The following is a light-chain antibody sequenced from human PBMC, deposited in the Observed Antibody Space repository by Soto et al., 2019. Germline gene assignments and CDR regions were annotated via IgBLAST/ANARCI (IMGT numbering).Light chain of an antibody. J-gene: IGLJ2*01. Sequence: QAVVTQEPSFSVSPGGTVTLTCGLSSGSVSTSYYPSWYQQTPGQAPRTLIYSTNTRSSGVPDRFSGSILGNKAALTITGAQADEESDYYCVLYMGSGIWVFGGRTKLTVL. CDR1: SGSVSTSYY. V-gene: IGLV8-61*01. CDR3: VLYMGSGIWV. CDR2: STN.